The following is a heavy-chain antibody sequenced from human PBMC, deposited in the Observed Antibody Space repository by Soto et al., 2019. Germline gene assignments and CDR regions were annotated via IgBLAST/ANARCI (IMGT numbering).Heavy chain of an antibody. CDR3: ARVGSSSWSPENWFDP. CDR1: GYTFTGYY. CDR2: INPNSGGT. J-gene: IGHJ5*02. Sequence: GGSVKVSCKASGYTFTGYYMHWVRQSPVQGLEWMGWINPNSGGTNYAQKFQGRVTMTRDTSISTAYMELSRLRSDDTAVYYCARVGSSSWSPENWFDPWGQGTLVTVSS. V-gene: IGHV1-2*02. D-gene: IGHD6-13*01.